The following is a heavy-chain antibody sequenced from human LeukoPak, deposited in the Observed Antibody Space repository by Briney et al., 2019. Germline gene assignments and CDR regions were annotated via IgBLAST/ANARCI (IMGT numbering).Heavy chain of an antibody. V-gene: IGHV1-8*01. CDR2: MKSNNGHT. Sequence: ASVKVSCKASGYTFTSFDFNWVRQATGQGLEWMGWMKSNNGHTGYAQKFQGRVTMTRDTSISTAYMELSSLTFEDTAVYYCARGPPNWGMVGYWGQGTLVTVSS. CDR3: ARGPPNWGMVGY. D-gene: IGHD7-27*01. CDR1: GYTFTSFD. J-gene: IGHJ4*02.